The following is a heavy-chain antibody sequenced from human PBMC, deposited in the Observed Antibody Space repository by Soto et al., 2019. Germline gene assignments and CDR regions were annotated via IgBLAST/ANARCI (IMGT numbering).Heavy chain of an antibody. CDR1: GYSFTNYW. J-gene: IGHJ6*02. CDR3: ARPRSGSYRLDYYGMDV. Sequence: GESLKISCKGSGYSFTNYWIAWVRQMPGKGLEWMGIIYPGDSDTRYSPSFQGQVTISADKSISTAYLQWRSLKASDTAMYYCARPRSGSYRLDYYGMDVWGQGTTDTVSS. D-gene: IGHD3-10*01. CDR2: IYPGDSDT. V-gene: IGHV5-51*01.